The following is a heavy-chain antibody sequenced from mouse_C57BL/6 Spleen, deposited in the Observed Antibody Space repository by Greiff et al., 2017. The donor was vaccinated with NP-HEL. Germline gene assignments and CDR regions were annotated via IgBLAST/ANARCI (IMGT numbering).Heavy chain of an antibody. V-gene: IGHV1-61*01. CDR2: IYPSDSET. CDR3: ARGGLRLRYFDY. Sequence: QVQLQQPGAELVRPGSSVKLSCKASGYTFTSYWMDWVKQRPGQGLEWIGNIYPSDSETHYNQKFKDKATLTVAKSSSTAYMQLSSLTSEDSAVYYCARGGLRLRYFDYWGQGTTLTVSS. J-gene: IGHJ2*01. CDR1: GYTFTSYW. D-gene: IGHD3-2*02.